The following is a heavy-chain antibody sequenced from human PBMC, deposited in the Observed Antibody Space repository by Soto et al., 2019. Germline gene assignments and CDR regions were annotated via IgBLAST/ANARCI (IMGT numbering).Heavy chain of an antibody. CDR2: ISYDGSNK. Sequence: QVQLVESGGGVVQPGRSLRLSCAASGFTFSSYGMHWVRQAPGKGLEWVAVISYDGSNKYYADSVKGRFTISRDNSKNTLYLQMNSLRAEDTAVYYCARDTRPLREAGDDAFDIWGQGTMVTVSS. V-gene: IGHV3-30*03. J-gene: IGHJ3*02. CDR1: GFTFSSYG. D-gene: IGHD3-10*01. CDR3: ARDTRPLREAGDDAFDI.